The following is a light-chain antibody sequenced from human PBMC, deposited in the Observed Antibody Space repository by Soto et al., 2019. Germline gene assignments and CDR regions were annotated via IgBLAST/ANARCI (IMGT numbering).Light chain of an antibody. J-gene: IGKJ2*01. V-gene: IGKV1-33*01. CDR1: QDISNY. Sequence: DILMTQSPSSLSASVGDRVTITCQASQDISNYLNWYQQKPGKAPKLLIYDASNLETGVPSRFSGSGSGTDFIFTISSLQPEDIATYYCRQYDNLPPYTFGQGTKLEIK. CDR2: DAS. CDR3: RQYDNLPPYT.